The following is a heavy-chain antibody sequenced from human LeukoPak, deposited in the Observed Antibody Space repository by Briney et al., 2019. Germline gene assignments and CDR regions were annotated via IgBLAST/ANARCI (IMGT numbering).Heavy chain of an antibody. Sequence: SETLSLTCTVSGGSASSYYWSWIRQPPGKGLEWIGYIYYTGSTKYNPSLKSRVTISVDTSMNQFSLNLSSVTAADTAVYYCARHLILADYYNWFDPWGQGTLVTVSS. D-gene: IGHD3-9*01. V-gene: IGHV4-59*08. CDR2: IYYTGST. CDR1: GGSASSYY. J-gene: IGHJ5*02. CDR3: ARHLILADYYNWFDP.